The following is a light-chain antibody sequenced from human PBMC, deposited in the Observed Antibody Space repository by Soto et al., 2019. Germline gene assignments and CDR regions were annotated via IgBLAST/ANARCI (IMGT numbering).Light chain of an antibody. V-gene: IGKV1-39*01. CDR1: QGISSF. CDR3: QQTYSILWT. J-gene: IGKJ1*01. Sequence: DIQMTQSPPTLSGSVGDRVTITCRASQGISSFLAWYQQKPGKAPKLLIYGASTLESGVSSRFSGGGFGTDFTLTISSLQPEDFTSYYCQQTYSILWTFGQGTKVDIK. CDR2: GAS.